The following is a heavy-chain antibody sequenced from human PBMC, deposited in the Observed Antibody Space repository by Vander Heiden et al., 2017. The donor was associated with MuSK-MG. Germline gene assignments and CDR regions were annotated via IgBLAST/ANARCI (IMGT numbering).Heavy chain of an antibody. Sequence: QVQLVESGGGVVQPGRSLRLSCAASGFTFSSYAMHWVRQAPGKGLEWVAVISYDGSDKYYADSGKGRFTISRDNSKNTLYMQMNRLRAEETAVYYCAIEIAGAGKTEYFQHWGQGTLVTVYS. CDR1: GFTFSSYA. J-gene: IGHJ1*01. D-gene: IGHD6-19*01. CDR3: AIEIAGAGKTEYFQH. CDR2: ISYDGSDK. V-gene: IGHV3-30-3*01.